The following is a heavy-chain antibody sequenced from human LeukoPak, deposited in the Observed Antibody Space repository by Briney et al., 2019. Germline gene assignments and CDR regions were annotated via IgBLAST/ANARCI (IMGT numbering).Heavy chain of an antibody. Sequence: SETLSLTCTVSGGSISSYYWSWIRQPPGKGLEWIGYIYYSGSTNYNPSLKTRVTISVDTPKNQFSLKLSSVTAADTAVYYCARSPPLGYCSGGSCPHNWFDPWGQGTLVTVSS. CDR1: GGSISSYY. CDR3: ARSPPLGYCSGGSCPHNWFDP. J-gene: IGHJ5*02. D-gene: IGHD2-15*01. V-gene: IGHV4-59*08. CDR2: IYYSGST.